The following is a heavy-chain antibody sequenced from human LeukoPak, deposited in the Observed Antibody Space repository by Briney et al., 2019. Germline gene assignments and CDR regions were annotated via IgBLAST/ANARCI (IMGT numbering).Heavy chain of an antibody. Sequence: GGSLRLSCAASGFTFSDYYMSWIRQAPGKGLEWVSAISGSGGSTYYADSVKGRFTISRDNSKNTLYLQMNSLRAEDTAVYYCAKRAGYCSGGSCIYYFDYWGQGTLVTVSS. CDR1: GFTFSDYY. D-gene: IGHD2-15*01. V-gene: IGHV3-23*01. J-gene: IGHJ4*02. CDR3: AKRAGYCSGGSCIYYFDY. CDR2: ISGSGGST.